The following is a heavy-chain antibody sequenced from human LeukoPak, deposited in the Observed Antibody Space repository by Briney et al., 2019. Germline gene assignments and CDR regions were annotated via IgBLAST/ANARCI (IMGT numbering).Heavy chain of an antibody. Sequence: PSETRSLTCAVYGGSFSGYYWSWIRQPPGKGLEWIGEINHSGSTNYNPSLKSRVTISVDTSKNQFSLKLSSVTAADTAVYYCASVRGVIMSFDYWGQGTLVTVSS. V-gene: IGHV4-34*01. D-gene: IGHD3-10*02. J-gene: IGHJ4*02. CDR2: INHSGST. CDR1: GGSFSGYY. CDR3: ASVRGVIMSFDY.